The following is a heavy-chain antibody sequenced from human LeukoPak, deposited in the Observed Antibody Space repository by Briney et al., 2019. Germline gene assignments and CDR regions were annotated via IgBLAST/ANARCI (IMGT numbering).Heavy chain of an antibody. CDR3: ARQYIAAANLYFDF. D-gene: IGHD6-13*01. Sequence: SETLSLTCSVSGVSISRSTYYWGWIRQPPGKGLEWIGSIYYSGSTYYNPSLKSRVTISVDTSKNQFSLKLSSVTAADTAVYYCARQYIAAANLYFDFWGQGTLVTVSS. CDR1: GVSISRSTYY. CDR2: IYYSGST. V-gene: IGHV4-39*01. J-gene: IGHJ4*02.